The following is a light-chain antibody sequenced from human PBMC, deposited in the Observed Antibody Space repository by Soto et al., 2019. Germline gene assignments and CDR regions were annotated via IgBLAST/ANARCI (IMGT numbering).Light chain of an antibody. Sequence: DIQLTQSPSSLSASVGDRVTITCRASQDIRSDLSWYQQKPGKAPKRLNYAVSSLQSEVTRRLSGSGSLAEFTFTISSLQPEDSATYYCLQHNSYPRLSFGGGTKVDIK. CDR1: QDIRSD. V-gene: IGKV1-17*01. CDR2: AVS. CDR3: LQHNSYPRLS. J-gene: IGKJ4*01.